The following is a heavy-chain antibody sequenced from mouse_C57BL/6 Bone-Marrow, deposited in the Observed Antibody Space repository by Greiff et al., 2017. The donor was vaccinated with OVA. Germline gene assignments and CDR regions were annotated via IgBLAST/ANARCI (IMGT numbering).Heavy chain of an antibody. CDR1: GFTFTDYY. CDR2: LRHKANGYTT. J-gene: IGHJ4*01. CDR3: VKASRNPHYYAMDY. D-gene: IGHD2-1*01. Sequence: EVKLVESGGGLVQPGASLRLSCAASGFTFTDYYMRWVRQPPGKAPEWLALLRHKANGYTTEYTAYVKGRFTISKDNSHNYLYLHMNTLRAEDSATYYSVKASRNPHYYAMDYWGQGTSVTVSS. V-gene: IGHV7-4*01.